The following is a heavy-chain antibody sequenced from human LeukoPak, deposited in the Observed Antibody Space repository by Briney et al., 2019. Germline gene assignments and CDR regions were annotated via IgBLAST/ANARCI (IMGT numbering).Heavy chain of an antibody. V-gene: IGHV4-39*07. CDR2: IYYSGST. CDR1: GGSISSSNYY. J-gene: IGHJ2*01. CDR3: ARSLVGATVDWYFDL. Sequence: SETLSLTCSASGGSISSSNYYWGWIRQPPGKGLEWIGSIYYSGSTYYNPSLKSRVTISVDTSKNQFSLKLSSVTAADTAVFYCARSLVGATVDWYFDLWGRGTLVTVSS. D-gene: IGHD1-26*01.